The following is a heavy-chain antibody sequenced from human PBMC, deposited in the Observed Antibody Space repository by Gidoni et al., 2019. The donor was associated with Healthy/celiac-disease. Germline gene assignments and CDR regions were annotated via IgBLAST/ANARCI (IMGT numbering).Heavy chain of an antibody. D-gene: IGHD3-22*01. J-gene: IGHJ4*02. CDR1: GFTFSSYA. V-gene: IGHV3-23*01. Sequence: EVQLLESGGGLVQPGGSLRLSCAASGFTFSSYAMRWVRQAPGKGLEWVSAISGSGGSTYYADAVKGRFTISRDNSKNTLYLQMNSLRAEDTAVYYCAKRVEITMIVVAVDYWGQGTLVTVSS. CDR2: ISGSGGST. CDR3: AKRVEITMIVVAVDY.